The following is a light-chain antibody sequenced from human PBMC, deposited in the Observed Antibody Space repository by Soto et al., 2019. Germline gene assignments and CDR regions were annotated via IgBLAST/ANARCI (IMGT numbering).Light chain of an antibody. V-gene: IGKV1-5*03. CDR2: KAS. Sequence: DIQMTQSPSTLSASVGDTVTVTCRASQSVSGWLAWYQQKPGEAPKLLIYKASTLHSGVPSRFSGSGSGTEFTLTISSLRPDDFATYYCQHYSGDRATFGQGTKVDIK. CDR1: QSVSGW. J-gene: IGKJ1*01. CDR3: QHYSGDRAT.